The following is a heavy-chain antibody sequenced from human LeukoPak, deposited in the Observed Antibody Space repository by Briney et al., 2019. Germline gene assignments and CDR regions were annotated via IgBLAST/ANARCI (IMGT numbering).Heavy chain of an antibody. D-gene: IGHD6-13*01. CDR3: AAAHYSSSWYYFDY. CDR2: VYYSGST. V-gene: IGHV4-39*01. J-gene: IGHJ4*02. CDR1: GDSISSSRYY. Sequence: PSETLSLTCTVSGDSISSSRYYWGWIRQPPGKGLEWIGTVYYSGSTYYSPSLKSRVTISVDTSKNQFSLKLISVTAAGTAVYYCAAAHYSSSWYYFDYWGQGTLVTVSS.